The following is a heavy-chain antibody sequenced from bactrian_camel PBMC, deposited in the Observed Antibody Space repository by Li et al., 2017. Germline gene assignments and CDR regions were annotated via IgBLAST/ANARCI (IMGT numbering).Heavy chain of an antibody. D-gene: IGHD7*01. Sequence: QLVESGGGSVQAGGSLRLSCAASGFTSSRNCMGRFRLAPGKEREGVALVGASGRTRYADSVKGRFIISLDNTKGTVYLEMNHLRPEDTAMYYCAASPVATGAGACPVSYRNTGSFAYWGQGTQVTVS. J-gene: IGHJ4*01. CDR2: VGASGRT. V-gene: IGHV3S53*01. CDR1: GFTSSRNC. CDR3: AASPVATGAGACPVSYRNTGSFAY.